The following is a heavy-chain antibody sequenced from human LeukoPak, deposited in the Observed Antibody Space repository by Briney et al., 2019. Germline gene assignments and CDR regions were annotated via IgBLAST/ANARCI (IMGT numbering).Heavy chain of an antibody. J-gene: IGHJ4*02. D-gene: IGHD5-18*01. CDR1: GFTVSSNY. V-gene: IGHV3-66*01. Sequence: GGSLRLSCAASGFTVSSNYMSWVRQAPGKGLEWVSVIYSGGTTYYADSVRGRFTISRDNSKNTLHLQMNSLRAEDTAVYYCARDQYSYAHAAHWGQGTLVTVSS. CDR3: ARDQYSYAHAAH. CDR2: IYSGGTT.